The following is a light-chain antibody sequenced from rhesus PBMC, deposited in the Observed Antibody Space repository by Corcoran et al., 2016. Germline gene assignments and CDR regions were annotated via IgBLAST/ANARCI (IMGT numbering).Light chain of an antibody. Sequence: DIQMTQSPSSLSASVGDTVTITCRASQSISSWLDWYQQKPGNAPKLLIYKASSLQSGVPSRFSGNGSWTEFTLTIRGLQPVDFATYYCLHYTTSPFTFGPGTKLDIK. J-gene: IGKJ3*01. CDR1: QSISSW. CDR2: KAS. CDR3: LHYTTSPFT. V-gene: IGKV1-22*01.